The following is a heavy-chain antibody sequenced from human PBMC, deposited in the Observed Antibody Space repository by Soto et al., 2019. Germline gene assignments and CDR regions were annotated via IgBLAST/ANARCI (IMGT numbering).Heavy chain of an antibody. Sequence: EVQLVESGGGLVKPGGSLRLSCAASGFTFSSYSMNWVRQAPGKGLEWVSSISSSSSYIYYADSVKGRFTISRDNAKNSLYLQMNSLRAEDTAVYYCARDGFPYSSGWYDGIVYYYYYGMDVWGQGTTVTVSS. J-gene: IGHJ6*02. D-gene: IGHD6-19*01. CDR2: ISSSSSYI. V-gene: IGHV3-21*01. CDR1: GFTFSSYS. CDR3: ARDGFPYSSGWYDGIVYYYYYGMDV.